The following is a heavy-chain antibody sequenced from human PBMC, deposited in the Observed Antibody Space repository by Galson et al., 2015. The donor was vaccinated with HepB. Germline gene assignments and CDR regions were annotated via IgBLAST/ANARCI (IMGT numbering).Heavy chain of an antibody. J-gene: IGHJ4*02. CDR3: ARGRAMATMLTGFDN. CDR1: GYTFTTYG. D-gene: IGHD5-24*01. V-gene: IGHV1-18*01. Sequence: SVKVSCKASGYTFTTYGISWVRQAPGQGLEWMGWISAYNGNTNYAQKLQGRVTITADESTTTAYMELSSLRSEDTAIYYCARGRAMATMLTGFDNWGQGTLVTVSS. CDR2: ISAYNGNT.